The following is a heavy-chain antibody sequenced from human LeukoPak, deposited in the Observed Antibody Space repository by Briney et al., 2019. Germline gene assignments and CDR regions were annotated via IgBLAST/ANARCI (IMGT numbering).Heavy chain of an antibody. D-gene: IGHD1-1*01. CDR3: VRDATDDGKFDP. V-gene: IGHV3-48*03. CDR1: EFTFSSYE. CDR2: ISSSSSTT. J-gene: IGHJ5*02. Sequence: GGSLRLSCAASEFTFSSYEMNWVRQAPGKGLEWVSYISSSSSTTYYADSVKGRFTISRDNAKNSLYLQMNSLRAEDTAVYYCVRDATDDGKFDPWGQGTLVTVSS.